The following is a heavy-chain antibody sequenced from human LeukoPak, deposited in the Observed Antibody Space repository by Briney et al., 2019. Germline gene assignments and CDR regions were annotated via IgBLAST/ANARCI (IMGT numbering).Heavy chain of an antibody. Sequence: ASVKLSCKASGYTFTSYDINWVRQATGHGLEGMGWMNPNSGNTGYAQKFQGRVTMNRNTTITTAYMELSSLRSECTPVYYRARGYLRWSWFDGENWGQGTLVTVSS. CDR2: MNPNSGNT. D-gene: IGHD4-17*01. CDR1: GYTFTSYD. CDR3: ARGYLRWSWFDGEN. V-gene: IGHV1-8*01. J-gene: IGHJ1*01.